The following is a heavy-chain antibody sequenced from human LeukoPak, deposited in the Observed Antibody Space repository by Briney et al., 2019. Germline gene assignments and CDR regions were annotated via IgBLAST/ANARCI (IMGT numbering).Heavy chain of an antibody. D-gene: IGHD3-9*01. V-gene: IGHV3-30*18. CDR2: ISYDGSNK. CDR1: GFTFSSYG. Sequence: GRSRRLSCASSGFTFSSYGKHWVRQAAGKGLGWVAVISYDGSNKYYADSVKDRFTISRDNSKNTLYLQMNSLRAEDTGVYYCAKDEYFDWLLSGIDYWGQGTLVTVSS. J-gene: IGHJ4*02. CDR3: AKDEYFDWLLSGIDY.